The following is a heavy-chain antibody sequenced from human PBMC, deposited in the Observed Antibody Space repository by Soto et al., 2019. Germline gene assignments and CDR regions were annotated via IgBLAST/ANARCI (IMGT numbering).Heavy chain of an antibody. CDR1: GFTVSSNY. Sequence: EVQLVESGGGLIQPGGSLRLSCAASGFTVSSNYMSWVRQAPGKGLEWVSVIYSGGSTYYADSAKGRFTISRDNSKNTLYLQMNSLRAEDTAVYYCARANYDSSGYHPGYWGQGTLVTVSS. D-gene: IGHD3-22*01. CDR3: ARANYDSSGYHPGY. J-gene: IGHJ4*02. V-gene: IGHV3-53*01. CDR2: IYSGGST.